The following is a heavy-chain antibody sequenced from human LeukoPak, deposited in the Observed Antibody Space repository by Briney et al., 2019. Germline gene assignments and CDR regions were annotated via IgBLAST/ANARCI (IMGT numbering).Heavy chain of an antibody. CDR3: ARVPREYYYDSSGYPHYYYYMDV. V-gene: IGHV3-21*01. CDR2: ISGSGGTT. Sequence: GGSLRLSCAASGFTFSSYGMRWVRQAPGKGLQWVSAISGSGGTTYYADSVKGRFTISRDNAKNSLYLQMNSLRAEDTAVFYCARVPREYYYDSSGYPHYYYYMDVWGKGTTVTVSS. D-gene: IGHD3-22*01. CDR1: GFTFSSYG. J-gene: IGHJ6*03.